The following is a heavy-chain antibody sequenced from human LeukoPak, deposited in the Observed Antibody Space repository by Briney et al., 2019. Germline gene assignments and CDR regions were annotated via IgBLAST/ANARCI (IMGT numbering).Heavy chain of an antibody. CDR2: IYTSGST. V-gene: IGHV4-4*07. D-gene: IGHD3-16*01. J-gene: IGHJ6*02. CDR1: GGSISSYY. Sequence: SETLSLTCTVSGGSISSYYWSWIRQPAGKGLEWIGRIYTSGSTNYNPSLKSRVTVSADTPKNQFSLKLSSVTAADTAVYYCARSSVSRGMDVWGQGTTVTVSS. CDR3: ARSSVSRGMDV.